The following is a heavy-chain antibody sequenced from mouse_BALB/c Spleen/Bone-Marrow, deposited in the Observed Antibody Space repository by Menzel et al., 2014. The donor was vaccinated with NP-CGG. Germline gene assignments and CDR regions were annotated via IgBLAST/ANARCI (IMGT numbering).Heavy chain of an antibody. Sequence: QVQLQQSGAELTKPGASVKMSREASGYTFTNYWMHWVKQRPGQGLEWIGYINPSTGYTEYNQKFKDKATLTADKSSSTAYMQLSSLTSEDSAVYYCARIYYYGRDYWGQGTTLTVSS. CDR2: INPSTGYT. J-gene: IGHJ2*01. CDR3: ARIYYYGRDY. CDR1: GYTFTNYW. V-gene: IGHV1-7*01. D-gene: IGHD1-1*01.